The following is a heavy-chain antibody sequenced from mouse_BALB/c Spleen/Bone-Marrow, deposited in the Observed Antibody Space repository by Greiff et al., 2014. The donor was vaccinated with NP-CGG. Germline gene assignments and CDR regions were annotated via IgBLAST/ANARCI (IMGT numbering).Heavy chain of an antibody. CDR1: GYVFTNYL. CDR3: AREKGKDAMDY. Sequence: VQLQQSGAELVRPGTSVKVSCKASGYVFTNYLIEWVKQRPGQGLEWIGVINPGSGGTNYNEKFKGKATLTADKSSSTAYMQLSSLTSDDSAVYFCAREKGKDAMDYWGQGTSVTVSS. CDR2: INPGSGGT. J-gene: IGHJ4*01. V-gene: IGHV1-54*01. D-gene: IGHD2-1*01.